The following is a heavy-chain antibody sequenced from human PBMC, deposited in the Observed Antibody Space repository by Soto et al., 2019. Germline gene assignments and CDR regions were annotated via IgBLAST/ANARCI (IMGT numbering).Heavy chain of an antibody. CDR3: ARVRGYYDSSGFDS. Sequence: PGGSLRLSCAASGFTFSDYYMSWIRQAPGKGLEWVSYISGGGGGTRSYADSVKGRFTISRDNAQNSLYLQMNSLRAEDTAVYYCARVRGYYDSSGFDSWGQGTLVTVSS. V-gene: IGHV3-11*01. CDR1: GFTFSDYY. J-gene: IGHJ4*02. CDR2: ISGGGGGTR. D-gene: IGHD3-22*01.